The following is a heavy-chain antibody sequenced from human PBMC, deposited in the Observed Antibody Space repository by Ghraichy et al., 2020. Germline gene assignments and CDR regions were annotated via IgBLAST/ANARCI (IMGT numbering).Heavy chain of an antibody. CDR1: RFTFSSYS. D-gene: IGHD4-11*01. Sequence: GGSLRLSCAASRFTFSSYSMIWVRQAPGKGLEWVSSISSSSFYIYYADSVKGRFTISRDDSKNSLYLQMNSLRAEDTAVYYCARLVGSTTVTTSFSDVWGIGTTVTVSS. CDR2: ISSSSFYI. V-gene: IGHV3-21*01. CDR3: ARLVGSTTVTTSFSDV. J-gene: IGHJ6*04.